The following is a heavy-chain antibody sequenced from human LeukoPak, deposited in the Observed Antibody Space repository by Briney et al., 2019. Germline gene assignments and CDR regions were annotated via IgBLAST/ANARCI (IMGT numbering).Heavy chain of an antibody. J-gene: IGHJ4*02. V-gene: IGHV3-23*01. CDR1: GFTFSSYA. D-gene: IGHD6-13*01. Sequence: GGSLRLSCAASGFTFSSYAMSWVRQAPGKGLGWVSAISGSGGGTYYADSVKGRFTISRDNSKNTLYLQMNSLRAEDTAVYYCAKVRAGPFDYWGQGTLVTVSS. CDR2: ISGSGGGT. CDR3: AKVRAGPFDY.